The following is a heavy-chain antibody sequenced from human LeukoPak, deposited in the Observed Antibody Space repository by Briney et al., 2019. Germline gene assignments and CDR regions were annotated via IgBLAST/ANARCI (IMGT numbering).Heavy chain of an antibody. Sequence: PGRSLRLSCAASGFIFSSYGMHWVRQAPGKGLEWVSFIRAKAYGEITEYAASVQGRFTISRDDSNSIAYLQMNSLKTEDTAEYYCTISAHPRCSRTNCPLDYWGQGTLVTVSS. CDR1: GFIFSSYG. J-gene: IGHJ4*02. CDR3: TISAHPRCSRTNCPLDY. D-gene: IGHD2-2*01. CDR2: IRAKAYGEIT. V-gene: IGHV3-49*04.